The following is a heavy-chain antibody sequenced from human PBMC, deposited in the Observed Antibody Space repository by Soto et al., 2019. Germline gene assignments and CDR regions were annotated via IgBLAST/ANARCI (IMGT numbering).Heavy chain of an antibody. Sequence: GGSLRLSCAASGFTFSSYWMSWVRQAPGKGLEWVANIKQDGSEKYYVDSVKGRFTISRDSAKNSLYLQMNSLRAEDTAVYYCARVKLMVRGVIGFDYWGQGTLVTVSS. CDR1: GFTFSSYW. J-gene: IGHJ4*02. CDR3: ARVKLMVRGVIGFDY. CDR2: IKQDGSEK. V-gene: IGHV3-7*05. D-gene: IGHD3-10*01.